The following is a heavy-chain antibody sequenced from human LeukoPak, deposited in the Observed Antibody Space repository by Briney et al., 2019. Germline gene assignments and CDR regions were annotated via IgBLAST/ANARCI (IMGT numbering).Heavy chain of an antibody. J-gene: IGHJ3*02. CDR1: GGSISSYY. Sequence: PSETLSLTCTVSGGSISSYYWSWIRQPPGKGLEWIGYIYYSGSTNYNPSLKSRVTISVDTSKNQFSLKLSSVTAADTAVYYCARGVTSNIAAAGPDAFDIWGQGTMVTVSS. D-gene: IGHD6-13*01. CDR2: IYYSGST. V-gene: IGHV4-59*01. CDR3: ARGVTSNIAAAGPDAFDI.